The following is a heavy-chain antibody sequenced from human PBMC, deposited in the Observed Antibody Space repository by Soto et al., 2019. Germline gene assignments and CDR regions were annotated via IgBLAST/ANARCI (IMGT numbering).Heavy chain of an antibody. CDR1: EFTFSTYT. D-gene: IGHD3-16*01. CDR3: ARDLGLRKYNWLDL. J-gene: IGHJ5*02. Sequence: EVQLVDSGGGLVKPGGSLRLSCTASEFTFSTYTLNWVRQAPGKGLEWVSCISGTSTYIYYADSVKGRFTISRDNAKNSLVLQMNSLRVHGTAVYYCARDLGLRKYNWLDLWGQGTLVTVSS. CDR2: ISGTSTYI. V-gene: IGHV3-21*01.